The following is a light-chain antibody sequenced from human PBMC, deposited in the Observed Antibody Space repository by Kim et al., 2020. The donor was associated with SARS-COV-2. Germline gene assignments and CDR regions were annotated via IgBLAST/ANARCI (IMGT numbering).Light chain of an antibody. CDR1: QSVSSY. Sequence: EIVMTQSPATLSVSPGERATLSCRASQSVSSYLAWYQQKPGQAPRLLIYDASTRATGIPARFSGSGSGTEFTLTISSLEPEDFAVYYCQQHSNWPRTFGQGTRLDIK. CDR3: QQHSNWPRT. J-gene: IGKJ5*01. V-gene: IGKV3-11*01. CDR2: DAS.